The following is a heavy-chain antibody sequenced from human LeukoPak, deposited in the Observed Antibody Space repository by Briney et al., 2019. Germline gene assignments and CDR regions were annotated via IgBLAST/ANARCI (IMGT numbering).Heavy chain of an antibody. CDR3: ARMPKSSSWFLRYYYYYYMDV. Sequence: PSETLSLTCTVSGGSLSSSSYYWGWLRRPPGKGLEWIGSIYYSGSTYYNPSLKSRVTISVDTSKNQFSLKLSSVTAADTAVYYCARMPKSSSWFLRYYYYYYMDVWGKGTTVTVSS. CDR2: IYYSGST. D-gene: IGHD6-13*01. J-gene: IGHJ6*03. V-gene: IGHV4-39*07. CDR1: GGSLSSSSYY.